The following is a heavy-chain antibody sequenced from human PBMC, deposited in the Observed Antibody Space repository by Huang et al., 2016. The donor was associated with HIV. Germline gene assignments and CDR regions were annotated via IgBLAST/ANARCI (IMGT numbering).Heavy chain of an antibody. D-gene: IGHD3-22*01. CDR2: IYYSGSS. CDR1: GGSISSNIYY. Sequence: QLQLQESGPGLVQPSETLSLTCTVSGGSISSNIYYWGWIRQSPGKGLGWIGSIYYSGSSFYNPSLKGRVTMSVDSSRNQFSLRLNSVTAADTAVYFCARAEYYYDTSGYYFDYWGQGTLVTVSS. V-gene: IGHV4-39*01. J-gene: IGHJ4*02. CDR3: ARAEYYYDTSGYYFDY.